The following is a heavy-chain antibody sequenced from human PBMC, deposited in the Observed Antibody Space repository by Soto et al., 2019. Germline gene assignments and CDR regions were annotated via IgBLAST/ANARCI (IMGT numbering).Heavy chain of an antibody. CDR2: ISAYNGNT. J-gene: IGHJ3*02. V-gene: IGHV1-18*01. CDR1: GYTFTSYG. D-gene: IGHD5-12*01. CDR3: ARGGVDIVATVVFDI. Sequence: ASVKVSCKASGYTFTSYGISWVRQAPGQGLEWMGWISAYNGNTNYAQELQGRVTMTTDTSTSTAYMELRSLRSDDTAVYYCARGGVDIVATVVFDIWGQGTMVTVSS.